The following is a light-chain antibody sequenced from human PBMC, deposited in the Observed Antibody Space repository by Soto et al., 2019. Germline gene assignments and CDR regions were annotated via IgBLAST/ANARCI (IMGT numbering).Light chain of an antibody. Sequence: IVLTQSPGTLSSSRGERATLSCRASQSVSTSNLAWYQQRPGQAPRLLIYGASRRATGIPDRFSGSGSGTDFTLTISRLEPEDFVVYYCQQYSSLPHTFGQGTQLEIK. J-gene: IGKJ2*01. CDR1: QSVSTSN. CDR3: QQYSSLPHT. CDR2: GAS. V-gene: IGKV3-20*01.